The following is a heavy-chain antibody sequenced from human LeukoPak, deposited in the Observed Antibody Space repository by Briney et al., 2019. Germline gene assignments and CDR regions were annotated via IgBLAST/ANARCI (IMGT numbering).Heavy chain of an antibody. CDR1: GFTFSDHY. D-gene: IGHD3-16*01. CDR2: TRNKANSYTT. Sequence: PGGSLRLSCAASGFTFSDHYMDWVRQAPGKGLEWVGRTRNKANSYTTEYAASVKGRFTISRDDSKNSLYLQMNSLKTEDTAVYYCARARWGHWYFDLWGRGTLSLSPQ. V-gene: IGHV3-72*01. J-gene: IGHJ2*01. CDR3: ARARWGHWYFDL.